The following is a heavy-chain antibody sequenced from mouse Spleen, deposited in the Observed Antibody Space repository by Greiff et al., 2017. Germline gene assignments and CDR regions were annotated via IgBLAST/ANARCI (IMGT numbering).Heavy chain of an antibody. V-gene: IGHV1-26*01. CDR1: GYTFTDYY. Sequence: VQLQQSGPELVKPGASVKISCKASGYTFTDYYMNWVKQSHGKSLEWIGDINPNNGGTSYNQKFKGKATLTVDKSSSTAYMELRSLTSEDSAVYFCARKGSITTDYWGQGTTLTVSS. J-gene: IGHJ2*01. D-gene: IGHD2-4*01. CDR3: ARKGSITTDY. CDR2: INPNNGGT.